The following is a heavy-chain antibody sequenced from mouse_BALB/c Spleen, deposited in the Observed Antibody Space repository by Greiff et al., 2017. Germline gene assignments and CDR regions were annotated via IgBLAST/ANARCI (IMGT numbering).Heavy chain of an antibody. D-gene: IGHD1-1*01. J-gene: IGHJ3*01. CDR2: IYPGDGDT. Sequence: VKLVESGAELVRPGSLVKISCKASGYAFSSYWMNWVKQRPGQGLEWIGQIYPGDGDTNYNGKFKGKATLTADKSSSTAYMQLSSLTSEDSAVYFCARQGYYGSNPFAYWGQGTLVTVSA. V-gene: IGHV1-80*01. CDR1: GYAFSSYW. CDR3: ARQGYYGSNPFAY.